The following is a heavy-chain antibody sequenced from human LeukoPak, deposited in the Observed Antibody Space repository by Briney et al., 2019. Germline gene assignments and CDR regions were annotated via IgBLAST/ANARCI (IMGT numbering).Heavy chain of an antibody. V-gene: IGHV3-23*01. CDR2: IRGSGGST. Sequence: GSLRLSCAASGFTFSSYAMSWVRQAPGKGLEWVSAIRGSGGSTYYADSVKGRFTISRDNSKNTLYLQMNSLRAEDTAVYYCAKDPLRYFDWLLGEAFDIWGQGTMVTVSS. CDR1: GFTFSSYA. CDR3: AKDPLRYFDWLLGEAFDI. J-gene: IGHJ3*02. D-gene: IGHD3-9*01.